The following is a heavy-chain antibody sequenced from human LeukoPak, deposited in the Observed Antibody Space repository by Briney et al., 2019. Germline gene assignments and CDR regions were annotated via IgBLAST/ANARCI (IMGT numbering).Heavy chain of an antibody. CDR3: ARLGYYDSSGYPDYYYYYGMEV. CDR2: IIPTLGIA. D-gene: IGHD3-22*01. Sequence: GASVKVSCKASGGTFSIYAISWGRRAPRQGLEWVGRIIPTLGIANYTQKFQRRVTITADKSTRTAYMELRSLRSEDTAVYYCARLGYYDSSGYPDYYYYYGMEVWGQGTTVTVSS. J-gene: IGHJ6*02. V-gene: IGHV1-69*04. CDR1: GGTFSIYA.